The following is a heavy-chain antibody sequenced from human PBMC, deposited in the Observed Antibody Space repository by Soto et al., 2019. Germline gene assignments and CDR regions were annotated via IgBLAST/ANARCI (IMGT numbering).Heavy chain of an antibody. V-gene: IGHV3-15*01. CDR3: TRDVNSGYDLRYFDY. D-gene: IGHD5-12*01. J-gene: IGHJ4*02. CDR2: IKSKTDGGTT. CDR1: GFTFSNAW. Sequence: EVQLVESGGGLVKPGGSLRLSCAASGFTFSNAWMSWVRQAPGKGLEWVGRIKSKTDGGTTDYAAPVKGRFTISRDDSKNTLYLQMNSLKTEDTAVYYCTRDVNSGYDLRYFDYWGQGTLVTVSS.